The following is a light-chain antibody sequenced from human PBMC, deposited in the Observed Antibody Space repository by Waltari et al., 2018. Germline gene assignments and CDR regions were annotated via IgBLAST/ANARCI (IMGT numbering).Light chain of an antibody. V-gene: IGLV1-40*01. J-gene: IGLJ2*01. Sequence: QSVLTQPPSVSGTPGQRVTISCSCSTSNIGAGHDVHWYQHLPGTAPKLLIYGNNHRPSGVPDRFSGAKSGTSASLAITGLQADDEADYFCQSFDNMLSGGVVFGGGTKLAVL. CDR2: GNN. CDR1: TSNIGAGHD. CDR3: QSFDNMLSGGVV.